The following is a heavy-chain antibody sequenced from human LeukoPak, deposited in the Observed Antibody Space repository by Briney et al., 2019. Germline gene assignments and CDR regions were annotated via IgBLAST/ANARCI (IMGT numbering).Heavy chain of an antibody. CDR2: ISPYIGGR. Sequence: ASVRVSCKPSGYTFTGFYIHWVRQAPGQGLEWMGWISPYIGGRDYAPRCQGRVTMTRDTSITSAYMDLSSLRSDDTAVYYCAIQPWGSGNNWYFDLWGRGTLVTVSS. D-gene: IGHD7-27*01. CDR1: GYTFTGFY. V-gene: IGHV1-2*02. J-gene: IGHJ2*01. CDR3: AIQPWGSGNNWYFDL.